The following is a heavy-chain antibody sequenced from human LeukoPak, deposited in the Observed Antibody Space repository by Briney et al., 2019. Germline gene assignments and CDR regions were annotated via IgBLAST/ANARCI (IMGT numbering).Heavy chain of an antibody. Sequence: SETLSLTCTVSGYSISSGYYWGWIRQPPGKGLEWLGSIYHSGSTYYNPSLKSRVTISVDTSKNQFSLKLSSVTAADTAVYYCARASYSYDINGWVPFDYWGQGTLVTVSS. V-gene: IGHV4-38-2*02. CDR2: IYHSGST. CDR1: GYSISSGYY. CDR3: ARASYSYDINGWVPFDY. J-gene: IGHJ4*02. D-gene: IGHD3-22*01.